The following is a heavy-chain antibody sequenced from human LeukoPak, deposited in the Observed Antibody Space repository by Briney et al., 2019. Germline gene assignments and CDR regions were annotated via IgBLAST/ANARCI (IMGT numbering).Heavy chain of an antibody. V-gene: IGHV4-38-2*02. D-gene: IGHD3-3*01. J-gene: IGHJ4*02. CDR1: GYSISSGYY. CDR3: ARVRMDYDFWSGQEIDY. CDR2: IYHSGST. Sequence: PSETLSLTCTVSGYSISSGYYWGWIRPPPGKGLEWIGSIYHSGSTYYNPSLKSRVTISVDTSKNQFSLKLSSVTAADTAVYYCARVRMDYDFWSGQEIDYWGQGTLVTVSS.